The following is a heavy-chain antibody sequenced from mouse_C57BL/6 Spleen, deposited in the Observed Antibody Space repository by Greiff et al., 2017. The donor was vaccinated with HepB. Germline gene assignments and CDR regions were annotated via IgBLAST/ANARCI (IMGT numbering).Heavy chain of an antibody. CDR3: ARENYMDD. Sequence: EVQLVESGGGLVKPGGSLKLSCAASGFTFSSYAMSWVRQTPEKRLEWVATISDGGSYTYYPDNVKGRFTISRDNAKNNLYLQMSHLKSEDTAMYYCARENYMDDWGQGTSVTVSS. D-gene: IGHD1-3*01. V-gene: IGHV5-4*01. CDR2: ISDGGSYT. J-gene: IGHJ4*01. CDR1: GFTFSSYA.